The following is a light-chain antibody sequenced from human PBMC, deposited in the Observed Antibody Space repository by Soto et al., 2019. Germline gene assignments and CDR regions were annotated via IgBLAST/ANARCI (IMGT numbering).Light chain of an antibody. J-gene: IGLJ2*01. CDR1: SSDVGGYNY. Sequence: QSALTQPASVSGSPGQSITISCTGTSSDVGGYNYVSWYQQHPGKAPKLMIYDVSNRPSGVSNRFSGSKSGNTASLTISGLQAEDEADYYCSSYTSSSTGPDVVFGGGTQLTVL. CDR3: SSYTSSSTGPDVV. V-gene: IGLV2-14*01. CDR2: DVS.